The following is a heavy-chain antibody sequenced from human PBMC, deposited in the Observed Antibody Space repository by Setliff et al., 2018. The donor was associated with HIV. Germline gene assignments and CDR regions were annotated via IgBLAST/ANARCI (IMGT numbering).Heavy chain of an antibody. D-gene: IGHD3-10*01. Sequence: SETLSLTCTVSGDSISSSTFYWGWIRQPPGKGLEWIGSVYYSGSTYYNPSLKSRLTISVDTSTNKFSLKLSSVTAADTAVYYCARWHPPYGFWEEDYWGQGTLVTVSS. J-gene: IGHJ4*02. CDR3: ARWHPPYGFWEEDY. CDR2: VYYSGST. CDR1: GDSISSSTFY. V-gene: IGHV4-39*01.